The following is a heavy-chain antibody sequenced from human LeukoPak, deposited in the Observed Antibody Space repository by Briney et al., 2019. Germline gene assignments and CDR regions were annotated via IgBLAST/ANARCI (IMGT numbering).Heavy chain of an antibody. Sequence: GASVKVSCKASGGTFSSYAISWVRQAPGQGLEWMGRIIPILGIANYAQKFQGRVTITADKSTSTAYMELSSLRSEDTAVYYCARVGGSIAAAGIGTLPLHYWGQGTLVTVSS. J-gene: IGHJ4*02. D-gene: IGHD6-13*01. V-gene: IGHV1-69*04. CDR2: IIPILGIA. CDR3: ARVGGSIAAAGIGTLPLHY. CDR1: GGTFSSYA.